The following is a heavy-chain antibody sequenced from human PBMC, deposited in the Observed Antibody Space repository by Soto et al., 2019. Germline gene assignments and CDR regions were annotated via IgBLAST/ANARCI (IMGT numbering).Heavy chain of an antibody. CDR3: ARAVVVAASYPFDY. V-gene: IGHV3-30-3*01. CDR2: ISYDGSNK. CDR1: GFTFSSYA. J-gene: IGHJ4*02. Sequence: QVQLVESGGGVVQPGRSLRLSCAASGFTFSSYAMHWVRQAPGKGLEWVAVISYDGSNKYYADSVKGRFTISRDNSKNTLYRHMHSLRAADTAVYYCARAVVVAASYPFDYWGQGTLVTVSS. D-gene: IGHD2-15*01.